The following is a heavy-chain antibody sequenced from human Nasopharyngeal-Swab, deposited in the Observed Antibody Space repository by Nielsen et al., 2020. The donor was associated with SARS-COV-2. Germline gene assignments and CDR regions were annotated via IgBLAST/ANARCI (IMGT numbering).Heavy chain of an antibody. D-gene: IGHD6-6*01. CDR3: AHSSRAARQGAFDI. J-gene: IGHJ3*02. CDR2: IYWDDDK. Sequence: SGPPLVQPTQTLTLTCTFSGFSLSPSGVGVGWIRQPPGKVLEWLALIYWDDDKRYSPSLKSRLTITKDTSKNQVVLTMTNMDPVDTATYYCAHSSRAARQGAFDIWGQGTLVTVSS. CDR1: GFSLSPSGVG. V-gene: IGHV2-5*02.